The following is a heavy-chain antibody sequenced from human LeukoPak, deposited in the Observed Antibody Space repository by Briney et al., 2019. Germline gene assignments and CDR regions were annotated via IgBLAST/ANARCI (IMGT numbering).Heavy chain of an antibody. CDR2: ICGSGGST. D-gene: IGHD5-18*01. J-gene: IGHJ4*02. Sequence: GGSLRLSCAASGFTFSSYAMSWVRQAPWKGLEWVSAICGSGGSTYYADSVNGRFTISRDNSKNTLHLQMNIQRAEDTAVYYCARRGIQLWYSGYWGQGTLVTASS. V-gene: IGHV3-23*01. CDR3: ARRGIQLWYSGY. CDR1: GFTFSSYA.